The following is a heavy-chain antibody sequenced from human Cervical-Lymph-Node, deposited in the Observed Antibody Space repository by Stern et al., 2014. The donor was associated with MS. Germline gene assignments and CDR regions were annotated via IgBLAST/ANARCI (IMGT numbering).Heavy chain of an antibody. CDR1: GYTFRDYY. D-gene: IGHD2-2*01. V-gene: IGHV1-2*02. CDR2: INPYSGGP. CDR3: ARERDVVVVLRSYGMDV. Sequence: QVQLGQSGAEVKKPGASVKVSCKASGYTFRDYYIYWVRQAPGQGLEWMGWINPYSGGPKYAQKFHGRVTMTTDRSISTAYMELSSLSSDDTAVYYCARERDVVVVLRSYGMDVWGQGTTVTVSS. J-gene: IGHJ6*02.